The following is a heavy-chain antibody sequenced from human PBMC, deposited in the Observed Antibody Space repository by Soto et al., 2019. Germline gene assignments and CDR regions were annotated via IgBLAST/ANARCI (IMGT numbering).Heavy chain of an antibody. D-gene: IGHD3-16*01. V-gene: IGHV1-69*12. CDR1: GGTFSNYA. J-gene: IGHJ4*02. Sequence: QVQLVQSGAEVKKPGSSVKVSCKASGGTFSNYAINWVRQAPGQGLEWMGGIIPIFGTANYAQKFQGRVTITADGSASTAYMELRSLRSEGTAVYYCGRDGGWVKPKHYFDYWGQGTLVTVSS. CDR2: IIPIFGTA. CDR3: GRDGGWVKPKHYFDY.